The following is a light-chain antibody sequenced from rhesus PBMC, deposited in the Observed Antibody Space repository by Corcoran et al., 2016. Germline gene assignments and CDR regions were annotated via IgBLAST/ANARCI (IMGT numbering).Light chain of an antibody. Sequence: DIQMTQSPSSLSASVGDTVTITCRASQGISIYLNWFQQKPGKAPKLLLYDASTLESGFPSWFSGSGSGTDYTLTISCLQPEDIATYYCQQYSNSPPTFGGGTKVEIQ. CDR3: QQYSNSPPT. J-gene: IGKJ4*01. V-gene: IGKV1-28*02. CDR1: QGISIY. CDR2: DAS.